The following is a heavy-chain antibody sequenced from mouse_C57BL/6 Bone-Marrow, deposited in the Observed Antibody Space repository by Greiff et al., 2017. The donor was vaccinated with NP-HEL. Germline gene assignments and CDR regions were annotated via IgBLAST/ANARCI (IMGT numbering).Heavy chain of an antibody. CDR2: ISSGGSYT. Sequence: EVQLVESGGDLVKPGGSLKLSCAASGFTFSSYGMSWVRQTPDKRLEWVATISSGGSYTYYPDSVKGRFTISRDNAKNTLYLQMSSLKSEDTAMDYCARLYFEVWGTGTTVTVSS. J-gene: IGHJ1*03. CDR3: ARLYFEV. V-gene: IGHV5-6*01. CDR1: GFTFSSYG.